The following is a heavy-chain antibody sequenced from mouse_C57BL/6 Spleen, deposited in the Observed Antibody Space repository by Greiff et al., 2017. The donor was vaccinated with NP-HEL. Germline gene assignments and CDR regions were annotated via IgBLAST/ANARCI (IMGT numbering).Heavy chain of an antibody. V-gene: IGHV1-4*01. CDR2: INPSSGYT. J-gene: IGHJ1*03. D-gene: IGHD1-1*01. CDR3: ARYGSSPYWYFDV. Sequence: VQLQESGAELARPGASVKMSCKASGYTFTSYTMHWVKQRPGQGLEWIGYINPSSGYTKYNQKFKDKATLTADKSSSTAYMQLSSLTSEDSAVYYCARYGSSPYWYFDVWGTGTTVTVSS. CDR1: GYTFTSYT.